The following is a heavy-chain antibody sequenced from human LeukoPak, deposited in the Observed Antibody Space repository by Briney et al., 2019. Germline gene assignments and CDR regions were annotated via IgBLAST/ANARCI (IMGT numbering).Heavy chain of an antibody. V-gene: IGHV7-4-1*02. J-gene: IGHJ4*02. CDR2: INTNTGNP. Sequence: ASVKVSCKASGYTFTKYAMTWVRQAPGQGLEWMGWINTNTGNPTYAQGFTGRFVFSLDTSVTTAYLQISSLKAEDTAIYYCARDPYSNSWVDFDYWGQGTLVTVSS. D-gene: IGHD6-13*01. CDR1: GYTFTKYA. CDR3: ARDPYSNSWVDFDY.